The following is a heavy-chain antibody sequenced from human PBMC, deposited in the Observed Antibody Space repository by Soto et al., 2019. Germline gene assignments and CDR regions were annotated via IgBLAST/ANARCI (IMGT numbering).Heavy chain of an antibody. J-gene: IGHJ3*02. CDR1: GFTFSSYA. CDR3: AKVHWGFSAFDI. Sequence: PGGSLRLSCAVSGFTFSSYAMSWVRQAPGQGLEWVSAISGSGGSTYYADSVKGRFTISRDNSKNTLYLHMNSLRAADTAVYYCAKVHWGFSAFDIWGQGTMVTVSS. D-gene: IGHD7-27*01. CDR2: ISGSGGST. V-gene: IGHV3-23*01.